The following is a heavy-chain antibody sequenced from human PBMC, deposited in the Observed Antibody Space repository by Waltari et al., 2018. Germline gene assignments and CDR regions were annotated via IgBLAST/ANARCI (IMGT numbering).Heavy chain of an antibody. CDR1: GLPVSTTY. V-gene: IGHV3-53*01. D-gene: IGHD3-16*01. Sequence: EVQLVESGGGLIQPGGSLRLSCAASGLPVSTTYIHWARQAPGKGLEWVSVISRDGTHYADSVKGRFTISIDNSKNTVYLQMNTLRAEDTALYYCARDVTGYYYFDLWGRGTLVTVSS. CDR2: ISRDGT. J-gene: IGHJ2*01. CDR3: ARDVTGYYYFDL.